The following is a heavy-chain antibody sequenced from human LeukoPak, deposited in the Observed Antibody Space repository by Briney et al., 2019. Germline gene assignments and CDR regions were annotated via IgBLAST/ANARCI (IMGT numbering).Heavy chain of an antibody. CDR1: GFTVSSNY. CDR3: ARNGVDTAMLDV. Sequence: GVSLRLSCAASGFTVSSNYMSWVRQAPGKGLEWVSVIYSGGSTYYADSVKGRFTISRDNSKNTLYLQMNSLRAEDTAVYYCARNGVDTAMLDVWGKGTTVTVSS. V-gene: IGHV3-53*01. J-gene: IGHJ6*04. CDR2: IYSGGST. D-gene: IGHD5-18*01.